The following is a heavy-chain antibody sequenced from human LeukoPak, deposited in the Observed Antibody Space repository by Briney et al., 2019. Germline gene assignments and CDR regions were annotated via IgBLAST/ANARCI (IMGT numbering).Heavy chain of an antibody. V-gene: IGHV4-39*07. Sequence: PSETLSLTCTVSSGSISTSNYYWGWVRQPPGKALEWIGNIFYSGSTYYSPSLKSRVTISVDTSKNQFSLKLSSVTAADTAVYYCARGALDYWGQGTLVTVSS. CDR3: ARGALDY. J-gene: IGHJ4*02. CDR1: SGSISTSNYY. CDR2: IFYSGST.